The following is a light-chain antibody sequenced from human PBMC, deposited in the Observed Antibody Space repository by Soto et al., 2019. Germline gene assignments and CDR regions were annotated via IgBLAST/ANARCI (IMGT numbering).Light chain of an antibody. CDR2: WAS. CDR1: QSVLHSSTNKNY. V-gene: IGKV4-1*01. J-gene: IGKJ1*01. Sequence: DIVMTQSPDSLAVSLGERATINCKSSQSVLHSSTNKNYLAWYQQKPGQSPNLLIYWASAREYGVPDRFSGSGSGTDFTLTISSLQAEHVAVYYCQQYYSIPWTFGQGTKVEIK. CDR3: QQYYSIPWT.